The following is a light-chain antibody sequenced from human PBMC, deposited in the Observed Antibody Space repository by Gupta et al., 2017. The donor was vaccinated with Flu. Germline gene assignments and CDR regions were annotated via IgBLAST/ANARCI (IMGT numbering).Light chain of an antibody. J-gene: IGLJ3*02. CDR2: GNS. Sequence: QSVLTQPPSVSGAPGPRVTVSCTGSRSHIGAGYDVHWYQQLPGTAPKLLIYGNSNRPSGVPERFSGSKSGTAASLAITGLQAEDEADYYCQSYDSSLSGWVFGGGTKLTVL. CDR3: QSYDSSLSGWV. V-gene: IGLV1-40*01. CDR1: RSHIGAGYD.